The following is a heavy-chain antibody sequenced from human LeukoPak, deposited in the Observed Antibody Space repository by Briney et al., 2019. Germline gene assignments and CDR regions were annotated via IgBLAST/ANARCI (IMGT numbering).Heavy chain of an antibody. CDR3: ARGLRGHYFDY. Sequence: GGSLRLSCAASGFTFSSYAMSWVRQAPGKGLEWVSVIYSGGSTYYADSVKGRFTISRDNSKNTLYLQMNSLRAEDTAVYYCARGLRGHYFDYWGQGTLVTVSS. CDR2: IYSGGST. CDR1: GFTFSSYA. D-gene: IGHD4-17*01. V-gene: IGHV3-53*01. J-gene: IGHJ4*02.